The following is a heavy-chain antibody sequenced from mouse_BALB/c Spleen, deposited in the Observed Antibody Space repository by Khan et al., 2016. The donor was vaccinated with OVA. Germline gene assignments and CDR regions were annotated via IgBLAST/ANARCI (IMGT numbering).Heavy chain of an antibody. D-gene: IGHD1-1*01. CDR2: IAPGSGST. CDR3: ARSNYYGSGLYAMDY. V-gene: IGHV1S41*01. Sequence: DLVMPGAAVTLSCKASGYTFTSYWVNWIKQRPGQGLEWIGRIAPGSGSTSYKDMFKGKATLTVDASSSTAYIQLSSLSSEDSAVYFGARSNYYGSGLYAMDYWGQGTSVTVSS. J-gene: IGHJ4*01. CDR1: GYTFTSYW.